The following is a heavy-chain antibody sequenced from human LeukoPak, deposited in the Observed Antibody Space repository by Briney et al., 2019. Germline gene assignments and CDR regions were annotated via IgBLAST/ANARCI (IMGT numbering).Heavy chain of an antibody. CDR2: INDSRST. D-gene: IGHD3-22*01. CDR3: ARGVRRYYASSGYLYYCYYYMDV. J-gene: IGHJ6*03. V-gene: IGHV4-34*01. Sequence: SETPSLTCAVYGGSFSGYYWSWIRQPPGKGLEWVGEINDSRSTNYNPSLKSRVTISVDTSKNQFSLKLSSVTAADTAVYYCARGVRRYYASSGYLYYCYYYMDVWRKGTTVTVSS. CDR1: GGSFSGYY.